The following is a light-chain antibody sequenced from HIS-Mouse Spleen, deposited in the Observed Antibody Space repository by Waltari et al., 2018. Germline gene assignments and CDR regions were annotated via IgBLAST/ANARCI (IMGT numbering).Light chain of an antibody. V-gene: IGLV2-11*01. J-gene: IGLJ1*01. Sequence: QSALTQPRSVSGSPGQSVTISCTGTSSDVGGYNYVSWYQQHPGKAPKLMIYNVSKRPSWVPDRFSGSKSGNTASLTISGLQAEDEADYYCCSYAGSYTFPYVFGTGTKVTVL. CDR2: NVS. CDR3: CSYAGSYTFPYV. CDR1: SSDVGGYNY.